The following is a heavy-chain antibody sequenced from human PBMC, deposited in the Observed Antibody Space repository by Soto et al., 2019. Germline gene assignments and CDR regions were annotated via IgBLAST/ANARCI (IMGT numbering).Heavy chain of an antibody. J-gene: IGHJ3*02. Sequence: PGGSLRLSCVASGFTFSDHYMDWVRQAPGKGLEWVGRIRNKAKSYTTEYAASVKGRFTISGDDSKNSLHLQMNSLKTEDTAMYFCARSGRDDTTWSDDAFDIWGQGTVVTVSS. V-gene: IGHV3-72*01. D-gene: IGHD3-10*01. CDR2: IRNKAKSYTT. CDR3: ARSGRDDTTWSDDAFDI. CDR1: GFTFSDHY.